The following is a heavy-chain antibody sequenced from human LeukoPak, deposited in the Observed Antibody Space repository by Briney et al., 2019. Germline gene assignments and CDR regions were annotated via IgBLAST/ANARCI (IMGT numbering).Heavy chain of an antibody. V-gene: IGHV4-59*01. J-gene: IGHJ3*02. D-gene: IGHD3-3*01. Sequence: SETLSLTCTASGGSISSYYWSWIRQPPGKGLEWIGYIYYSGSTNYNPSLKSRVTISVDTSKNQFSLKLSSVAAADTAVYYCARVHANYDFWGYAFDIWGQGTMVTVSS. CDR2: IYYSGST. CDR1: GGSISSYY. CDR3: ARVHANYDFWGYAFDI.